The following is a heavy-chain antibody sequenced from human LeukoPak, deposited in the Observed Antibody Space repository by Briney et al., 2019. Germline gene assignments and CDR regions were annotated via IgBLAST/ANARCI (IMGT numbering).Heavy chain of an antibody. CDR3: ARLRRGSRGYWRYYYGMDV. CDR1: GFTFSSYW. D-gene: IGHD3-22*01. V-gene: IGHV3-7*01. J-gene: IGHJ6*02. CDR2: IKQDGSEK. Sequence: GGSLRLSCAASGFTFSSYWMSWVRQAPGKGLGWVANIKQDGSEKYYVDSVKGRFTISRDNAKNSLYLQMNSLRAEDTAVYYCARLRRGSRGYWRYYYGMDVWGQGTTVTVSS.